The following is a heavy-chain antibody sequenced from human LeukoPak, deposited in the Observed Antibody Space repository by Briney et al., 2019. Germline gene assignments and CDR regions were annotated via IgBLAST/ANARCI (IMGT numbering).Heavy chain of an antibody. CDR1: GFTFSRYD. Sequence: PGRSLRLSCAASGFTFSRYDMHWVRQAPGKGLEWVAVISYDGTDKYCADSVKGRFTISRDNSKNTLYLQMNSLIAEDTAVYYCARDSAITIFFTPLMDVWGQGTTVTVSS. D-gene: IGHD3-9*01. V-gene: IGHV3-30-3*01. J-gene: IGHJ6*02. CDR3: ARDSAITIFFTPLMDV. CDR2: ISYDGTDK.